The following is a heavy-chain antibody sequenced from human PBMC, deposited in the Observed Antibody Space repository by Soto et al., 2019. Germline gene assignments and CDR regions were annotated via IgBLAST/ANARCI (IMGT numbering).Heavy chain of an antibody. CDR3: AREDHLFNYFDS. V-gene: IGHV4-59*01. CDR1: GASIASYY. Sequence: SETLSLTCTVSGASIASYYWSWIRQPPGKGLEWIGYIYYRGNTNYMPSLKSRVTISVDTSKNQFSLKLSSVTAADTAVYYCAREDHLFNYFDSWGQGTLVTVSS. CDR2: IYYRGNT. J-gene: IGHJ4*02.